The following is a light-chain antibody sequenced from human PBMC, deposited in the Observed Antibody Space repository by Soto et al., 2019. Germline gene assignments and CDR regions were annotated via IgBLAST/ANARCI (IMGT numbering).Light chain of an antibody. V-gene: IGLV3-1*01. CDR1: KLGDKY. CDR3: QAWDSSTLYV. Sequence: SYELTQPPSVSVSPGQTASITCSGDKLGDKYACWYQQKPGQSPVLVIYQDSKRPSGIPERFSGSNSGNTATLTIGGTQAMDEADYYCQAWDSSTLYVFGTGTKPTVL. J-gene: IGLJ1*01. CDR2: QDS.